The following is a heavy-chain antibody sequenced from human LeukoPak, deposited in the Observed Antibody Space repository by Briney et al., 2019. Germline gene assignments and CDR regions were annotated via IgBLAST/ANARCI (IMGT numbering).Heavy chain of an antibody. J-gene: IGHJ3*02. Sequence: ASVKVSCKASGYTFTSYYMHWVRQAPGQGLEWMGIINPSGGSTSYAQKFQGRVTMTRDTSTSTAYMELRSLRSDDTAVYYCARDWRLYYDSSATDAFDIWGQGTMVTVSS. CDR1: GYTFTSYY. D-gene: IGHD3-22*01. CDR3: ARDWRLYYDSSATDAFDI. CDR2: INPSGGST. V-gene: IGHV1-46*01.